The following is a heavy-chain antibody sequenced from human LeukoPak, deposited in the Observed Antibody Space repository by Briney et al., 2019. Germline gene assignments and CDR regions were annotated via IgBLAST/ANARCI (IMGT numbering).Heavy chain of an antibody. CDR2: IYPGDSDT. J-gene: IGHJ4*02. V-gene: IGHV5-51*01. Sequence: GESLKISCKGSGYSFTSYWIGWVRQMPGKGLEWMRIIYPGDSDTRYSPSFQGQVTISADKSISTAYLQWSSLKASDTAMYYCARLPNYYGSGYHSKQNDYWGQGTLVTVSS. D-gene: IGHD3-10*01. CDR1: GYSFTSYW. CDR3: ARLPNYYGSGYHSKQNDY.